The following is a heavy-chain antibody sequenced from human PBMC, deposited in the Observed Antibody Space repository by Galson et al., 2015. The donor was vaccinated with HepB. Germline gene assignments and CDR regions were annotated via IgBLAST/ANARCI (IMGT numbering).Heavy chain of an antibody. J-gene: IGHJ4*02. Sequence: SLRLSCAASGFTFSSFVMNWARQRPGKGLDWVSSISGSGGRTFYADSVKGRFTISRDSSTNTLYLEMTSLTVDDTAVYYCSKDRRITVPRAGDYWGQGTLVTVSS. CDR3: SKDRRITVPRAGDY. D-gene: IGHD3-10*01. CDR2: ISGSGGRT. CDR1: GFTFSSFV. V-gene: IGHV3-23*01.